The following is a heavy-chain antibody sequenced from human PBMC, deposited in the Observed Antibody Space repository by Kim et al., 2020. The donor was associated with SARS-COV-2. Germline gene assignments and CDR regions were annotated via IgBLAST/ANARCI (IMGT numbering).Heavy chain of an antibody. J-gene: IGHJ6*03. D-gene: IGHD3-22*01. Sequence: SETLSLTCTVSGGSISSSSYYWGWIRQPPGKGLEWIGSIYYSGSTYYNPSLKSRVTISVDTSKNQFSLKLSSVTAADTAVYYCARQGDSSGYYTHYYYYYMDVWGKGTTVTVSS. CDR2: IYYSGST. CDR1: GGSISSSSYY. CDR3: ARQGDSSGYYTHYYYYYMDV. V-gene: IGHV4-39*01.